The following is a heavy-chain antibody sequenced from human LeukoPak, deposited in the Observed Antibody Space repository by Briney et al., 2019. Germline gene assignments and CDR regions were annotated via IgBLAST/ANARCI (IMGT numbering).Heavy chain of an antibody. CDR2: INPSGGST. J-gene: IGHJ4*02. V-gene: IGHV1-46*01. D-gene: IGHD3-22*01. CDR1: GYTFTSYY. Sequence: GASVKVSCKASGYTFTSYYMHWVRQAPGQGLEWMGIINPSGGSTSYAQKFQGRVTMTRDTSTSKVYMELSSLRSEDTAVYYCARDWPSVTGGYYGSRFDYWGQGTLVTVSS. CDR3: ARDWPSVTGGYYGSRFDY.